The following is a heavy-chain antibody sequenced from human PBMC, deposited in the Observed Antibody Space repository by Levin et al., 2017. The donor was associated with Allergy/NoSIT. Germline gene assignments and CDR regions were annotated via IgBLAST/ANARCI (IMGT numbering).Heavy chain of an antibody. CDR2: IYAGGST. CDR1: GFTVSNHY. V-gene: IGHV3-53*01. Sequence: GESLKISCAASGFTVSNHYMSWVRQAPGKGLEWVSIIYAGGSTFYADSVKGRFTISRDNSKNTLYLQMNSLRAEDTAVYYCARDLGISVAGDYMDVWGKGTTVTVSS. J-gene: IGHJ6*03. D-gene: IGHD6-19*01. CDR3: ARDLGISVAGDYMDV.